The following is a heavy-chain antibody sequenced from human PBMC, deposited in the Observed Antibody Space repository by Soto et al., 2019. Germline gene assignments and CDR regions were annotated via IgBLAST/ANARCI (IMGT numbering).Heavy chain of an antibody. Sequence: EVQLLESGGGSVQPGESLRLSCAASGFTFSNYAMSWVRQAPGKGLEWVSGISDSDGSTYYADSVRGRFTISRDNSKNTLYLQMNSLRAEDTALYYCATRNYYDSRGYYYMWYFDYWGQGALVIVSS. J-gene: IGHJ4*02. CDR1: GFTFSNYA. CDR2: ISDSDGST. V-gene: IGHV3-23*01. D-gene: IGHD3-22*01. CDR3: ATRNYYDSRGYYYMWYFDY.